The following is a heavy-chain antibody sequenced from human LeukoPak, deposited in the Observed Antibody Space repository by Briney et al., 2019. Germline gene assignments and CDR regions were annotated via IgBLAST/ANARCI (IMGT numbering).Heavy chain of an antibody. Sequence: GGSLRLSCAASGFTFRSYAMSWVRQAPGKGLEWVSAISGSGGSTYYADSVKGRFTISRDNSKNTLYLQMNSLRAEDTAVYYCAKLRWLQFAGWYFDYWGQGTLVTVSS. CDR3: AKLRWLQFAGWYFDY. CDR2: ISGSGGST. D-gene: IGHD5-24*01. J-gene: IGHJ4*02. V-gene: IGHV3-23*01. CDR1: GFTFRSYA.